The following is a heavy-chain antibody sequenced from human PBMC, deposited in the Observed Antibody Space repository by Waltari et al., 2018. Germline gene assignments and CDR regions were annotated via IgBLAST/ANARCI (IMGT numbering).Heavy chain of an antibody. V-gene: IGHV3-23*04. CDR2: ISGSGGTT. J-gene: IGHJ4*02. Sequence: EVRLVESGGGLVQPGGSLRLSCAASGFAFAAYAMSWVRQAPGNGLECVSSISGSGGTTYYADSVKGRFTMSKDNSKNTLFLQMNSLRVDDTADYYCAKSSGSYYEVFDYWGRGTLVTVSS. CDR1: GFAFAAYA. D-gene: IGHD1-26*01. CDR3: AKSSGSYYEVFDY.